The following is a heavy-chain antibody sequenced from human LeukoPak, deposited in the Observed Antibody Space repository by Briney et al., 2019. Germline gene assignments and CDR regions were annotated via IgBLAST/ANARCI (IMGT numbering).Heavy chain of an antibody. CDR3: ARGGRVITMVRGVIITPPHY. V-gene: IGHV1-18*01. Sequence: ASVKVSCKASGYTFTSYGISWVRQAPGQGLEGMGWISAYNGNTNYAQKLQGRVTMTTDTSTSTAYMELRSLRSDDTAVYYCARGGRVITMVRGVIITPPHYWGQGTLVTVSS. CDR2: ISAYNGNT. CDR1: GYTFTSYG. J-gene: IGHJ4*02. D-gene: IGHD3-10*01.